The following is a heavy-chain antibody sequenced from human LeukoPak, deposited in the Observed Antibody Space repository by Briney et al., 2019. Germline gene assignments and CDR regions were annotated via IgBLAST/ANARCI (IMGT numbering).Heavy chain of an antibody. D-gene: IGHD4-17*01. CDR3: ARGGTTVYYFDY. Sequence: SETLSLTCTVSGDSISSSHWWSWIRQPPGKGLEWIGHIYYSGSTDYHPSLKSRVTISIDTSKNQFSLKLSSVTAADTAVYYCARGGTTVYYFDYWGQGTLVTVSS. J-gene: IGHJ4*02. CDR1: GDSISSSHW. CDR2: IYYSGST. V-gene: IGHV4-59*11.